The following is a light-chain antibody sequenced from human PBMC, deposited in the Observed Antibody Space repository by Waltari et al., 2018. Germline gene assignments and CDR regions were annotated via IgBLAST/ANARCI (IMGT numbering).Light chain of an antibody. V-gene: IGKV1-8*01. J-gene: IGKJ1*01. Sequence: AIRITQSPSSLSASTGDRVTITCRASQGISSYLAWYQQKPGKAPNLLIYAASTLQSGVPSRFSGSGSGTDFTLTISCLQSEDFATYYCQQYYSYPRFGQGTKVEIK. CDR3: QQYYSYPR. CDR1: QGISSY. CDR2: AAS.